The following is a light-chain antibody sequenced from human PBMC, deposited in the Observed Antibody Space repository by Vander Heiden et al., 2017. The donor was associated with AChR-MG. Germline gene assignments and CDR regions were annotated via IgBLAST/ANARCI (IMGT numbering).Light chain of an antibody. Sequence: SALTQPRPVPGPHGQSVTISCTGTSSDVGGYNYVSWYQQHPGKAPKLMIYDVSKRPSGVPDRFSGSKSGNTASLTISGLQAEDEADYYCCSYAGSYTVVFGGGTKLTAL. CDR3: CSYAGSYTVV. J-gene: IGLJ2*01. CDR1: SSDVGGYNY. CDR2: DVS. V-gene: IGLV2-11*01.